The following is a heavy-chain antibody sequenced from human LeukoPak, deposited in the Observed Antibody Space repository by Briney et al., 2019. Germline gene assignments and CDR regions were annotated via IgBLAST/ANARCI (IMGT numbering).Heavy chain of an antibody. D-gene: IGHD6-19*01. V-gene: IGHV3-21*01. CDR1: GFTFSSYS. CDR3: ARGQGSSGLVDY. J-gene: IGHJ4*02. CDR2: ISGSSTYI. Sequence: GGSLRLSCAASGFTFSSYSMNWVRQAPGKGLEWVSSISGSSTYIYYADSVKGRFTISRDNAKNSQYLQMNSLRADDTALYYCARGQGSSGLVDYWGQGTLVTVSS.